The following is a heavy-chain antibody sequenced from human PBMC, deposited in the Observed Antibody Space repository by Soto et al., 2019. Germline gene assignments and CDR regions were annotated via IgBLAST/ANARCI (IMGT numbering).Heavy chain of an antibody. J-gene: IGHJ5*02. CDR3: ARVRIAAAGWFDP. CDR2: IYYSGST. CDR1: GGSISSYY. V-gene: IGHV4-59*01. D-gene: IGHD6-13*01. Sequence: LSLTCTVSGGSISSYYWSWIRQPPGKGLEWIGYIYYSGSTNYNPSLKSRVTISVDTSKNQFSLKLSSVTAADTAVYYCARVRIAAAGWFDPWGQGTLVTVSS.